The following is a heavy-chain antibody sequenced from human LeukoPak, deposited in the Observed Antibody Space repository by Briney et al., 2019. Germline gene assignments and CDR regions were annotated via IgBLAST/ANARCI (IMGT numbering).Heavy chain of an antibody. CDR3: ASIQTGNYFDY. CDR2: IYSGGST. Sequence: GGSLRLSCAASGFTVSGNYMSWVRQAPGKGLEWVSVIYSGGSTYYADSVKGRFTISRDNSKNTLYLQMNSLRAEDTAVYYCASIQTGNYFDYWGQGTLVTVSS. J-gene: IGHJ4*02. D-gene: IGHD7-27*01. CDR1: GFTVSGNY. V-gene: IGHV3-53*01.